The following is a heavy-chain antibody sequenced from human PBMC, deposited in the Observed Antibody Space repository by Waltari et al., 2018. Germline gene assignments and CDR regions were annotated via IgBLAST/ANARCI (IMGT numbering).Heavy chain of an antibody. CDR2: IYSVGST. Sequence: EVQLVESGGGLVQPGGSLRLSCAASGFTVTNNYMSWVRQAPGKGLVGVAVIYSVGSTYYADSVKGRFTISRDNSKNTVYLQMNSLRDEDTAVYYCARSTGTWPSYFDYWGQGTLVTVSS. D-gene: IGHD1-1*01. J-gene: IGHJ4*02. V-gene: IGHV3-66*02. CDR3: ARSTGTWPSYFDY. CDR1: GFTVTNNY.